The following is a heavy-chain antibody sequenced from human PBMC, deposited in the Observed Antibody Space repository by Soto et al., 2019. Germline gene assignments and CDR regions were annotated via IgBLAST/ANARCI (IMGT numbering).Heavy chain of an antibody. CDR3: ARDYLPPGNYYGSGSPSLGYGMDV. CDR2: ISYDGSNK. D-gene: IGHD3-10*01. J-gene: IGHJ6*02. CDR1: GCTFSCYA. V-gene: IGHV3-30-3*01. Sequence: GRSLRLSWAASGCTFSCYARHWVRQATGKGLERVAGISYDGSNKYYADSVKGRFTISRDNSKNTLYLQMNSLRAEDTAVYYCARDYLPPGNYYGSGSPSLGYGMDVWGQGTTVTVSS.